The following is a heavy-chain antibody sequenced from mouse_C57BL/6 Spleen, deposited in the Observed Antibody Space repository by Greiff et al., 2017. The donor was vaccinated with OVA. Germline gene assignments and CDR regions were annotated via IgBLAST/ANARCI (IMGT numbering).Heavy chain of an antibody. J-gene: IGHJ2*01. CDR2: IYPGDGDT. Sequence: QVQLKQSGAELVKPGASVKISCKASGYAFSSYWMTWVKQRPGKGLEWIGQIYPGDGDTNYNGKFKGKATLTADKSSSTAYMQLSSLTSEDSAVYFCAGGGAGDFDYWGQGTTLTVSS. CDR3: AGGGAGDFDY. V-gene: IGHV1-80*01. CDR1: GYAFSSYW.